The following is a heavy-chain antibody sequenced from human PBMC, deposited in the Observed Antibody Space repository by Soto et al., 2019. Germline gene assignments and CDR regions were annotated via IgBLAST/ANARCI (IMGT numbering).Heavy chain of an antibody. Sequence: EAQVLESGGGLVQPGGSLRLSCAASGFDFSSNAMSWVRQAPGKGLEWVSTIRGRGGSTYYADSVKGRFTISRDNSKNTLYLQMNSLRDEDTAVYYCAKNYDGSGYFYSYFDYWGQGTLATVSS. V-gene: IGHV3-23*01. D-gene: IGHD3-22*01. CDR1: GFDFSSNA. CDR2: IRGRGGST. J-gene: IGHJ4*02. CDR3: AKNYDGSGYFYSYFDY.